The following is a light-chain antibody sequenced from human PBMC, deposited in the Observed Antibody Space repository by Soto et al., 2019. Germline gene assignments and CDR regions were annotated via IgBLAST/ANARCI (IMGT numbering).Light chain of an antibody. J-gene: IGLJ1*01. Sequence: QSVLTQPPSASGTPGQRVTISFSGSSSNIGRNTVNWYQQLPGTAPKLLIYSNNQRPSGVPDRFSGSKSGTSASLAISGLQSEDEGDYYCAAWDDSLTGGDVFGNGTKVTVL. CDR1: SSNIGRNT. CDR2: SNN. V-gene: IGLV1-44*01. CDR3: AAWDDSLTGGDV.